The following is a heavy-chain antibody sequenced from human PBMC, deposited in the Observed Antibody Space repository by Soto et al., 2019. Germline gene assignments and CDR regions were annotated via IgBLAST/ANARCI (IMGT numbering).Heavy chain of an antibody. CDR1: GFTFSSYA. CDR2: ISCSGGST. Sequence: EVQLLESGGGLVQPGGSLRLSCAASGFTFSSYAMSWVRQAPGKGLEWVSAISCSGGSTYYADSVKGRFTISRDNSKNTLYLQMNSLRAEDTAVYSCAKGGLGAIVVVPAAPGDNWFDPWGQGTLVTVSS. CDR3: AKGGLGAIVVVPAAPGDNWFDP. D-gene: IGHD2-2*01. J-gene: IGHJ5*01. V-gene: IGHV3-23*01.